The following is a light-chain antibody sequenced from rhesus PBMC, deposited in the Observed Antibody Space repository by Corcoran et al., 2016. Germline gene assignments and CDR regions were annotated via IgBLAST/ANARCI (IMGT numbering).Light chain of an antibody. CDR2: GAS. CDR1: QSVSSN. Sequence: EIVMTQSPATLSLSPGERATLSCRASQSVSSNLAWYQQKPGQAPRIVIYGASSRATGIPDRFSGRGSGTEFTLTISSLETEDFAVYYCQQYSNRWTFGQGTKVEIK. CDR3: QQYSNRWT. J-gene: IGKJ1*01. V-gene: IGKV3-42*03.